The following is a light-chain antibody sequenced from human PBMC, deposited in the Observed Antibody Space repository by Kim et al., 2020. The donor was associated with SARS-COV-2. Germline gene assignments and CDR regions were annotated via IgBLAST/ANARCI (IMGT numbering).Light chain of an antibody. CDR1: QDISSW. J-gene: IGKJ4*01. CDR3: QQTHSFPLT. Sequence: SATVGDRVTIICRASQDISSWLGWYQQKPGKAPKVLIYDASNLQSGVPSRFSGSGSGTDFTLTINSLQPEDFATYYCQQTHSFPLTFGGGTKLEI. CDR2: DAS. V-gene: IGKV1D-12*01.